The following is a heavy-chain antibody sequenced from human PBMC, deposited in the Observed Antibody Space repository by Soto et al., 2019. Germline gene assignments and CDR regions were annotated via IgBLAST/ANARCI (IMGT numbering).Heavy chain of an antibody. Sequence: QVQLVESGGGVVQPGRSLRLSCAASGFTFSSYGMHWVRQAPGKGLEWVAVISYDGSNKYYADSVKGRFTISRDNSKNTLYLQMNSLRAEDTAVYYWATTSIAAHGWIYWGQGTLVTVSS. D-gene: IGHD6-6*01. CDR1: GFTFSSYG. J-gene: IGHJ4*02. CDR3: ATTSIAAHGWIY. V-gene: IGHV3-30*03. CDR2: ISYDGSNK.